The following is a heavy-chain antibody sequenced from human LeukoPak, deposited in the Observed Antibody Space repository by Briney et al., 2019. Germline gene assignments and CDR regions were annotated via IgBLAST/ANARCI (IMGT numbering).Heavy chain of an antibody. Sequence: GASVKVSCKASGYTFISYGISWVRQAPGQGLEWMGWINTNTGNPTYAQGFTGRFVFSLDTSVSTAYLQISSLKAEDTAVYYCARDKYCSRTSCYFTGMDVWGQGTTVTVSS. CDR2: INTNTGNP. J-gene: IGHJ6*02. CDR3: ARDKYCSRTSCYFTGMDV. V-gene: IGHV7-4-1*02. CDR1: GYTFISYG. D-gene: IGHD2-2*01.